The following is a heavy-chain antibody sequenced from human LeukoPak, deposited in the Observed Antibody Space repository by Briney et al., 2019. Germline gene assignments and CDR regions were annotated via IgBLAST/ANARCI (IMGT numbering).Heavy chain of an antibody. CDR2: IWYDGSNK. V-gene: IGHV3-30*04. Sequence: PGESLRLSCAASGFTFSSYAMHWVRQAPGKGLEWVAVIWYDGSNKYYADSVKGRFTISRDNSKNTLYLQMNSLRAEDTAVYYCAREGSGWSYYFDYWGQGTLATVSS. CDR1: GFTFSSYA. CDR3: AREGSGWSYYFDY. J-gene: IGHJ4*02. D-gene: IGHD6-19*01.